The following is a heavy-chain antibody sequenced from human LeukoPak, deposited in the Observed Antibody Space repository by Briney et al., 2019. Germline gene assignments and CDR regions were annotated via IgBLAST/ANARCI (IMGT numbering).Heavy chain of an antibody. CDR1: GFTFSGYW. CDR2: INSHGSST. V-gene: IGHV3-74*01. CDR3: ARNVGSGWVGN. Sequence: GGSLRLSCAASGFTFSGYWMHWVRQAPGKGLVWVSNINSHGSSTTYADSVKGRFTISRDNAKNTLYLQMNSLRAEDTAVYYCARNVGSGWVGNWGQGTLVTVSS. J-gene: IGHJ4*02. D-gene: IGHD6-19*01.